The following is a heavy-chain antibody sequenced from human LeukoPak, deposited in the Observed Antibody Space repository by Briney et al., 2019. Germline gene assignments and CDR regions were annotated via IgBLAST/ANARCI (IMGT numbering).Heavy chain of an antibody. CDR2: IYHSGST. J-gene: IGHJ4*02. CDR3: ARVVSGYYSRIDY. Sequence: GSLRLSCAASGFTFSNYGMHWVRQAPGKGLEWIGEIYHSGSTNYNPSLKSRVTISVDKSKNQFSLKLSSVTAADTAVYYCARVVSGYYSRIDYWGQGTLVTVSS. V-gene: IGHV4-4*02. CDR1: GFTFSNYG. D-gene: IGHD3-22*01.